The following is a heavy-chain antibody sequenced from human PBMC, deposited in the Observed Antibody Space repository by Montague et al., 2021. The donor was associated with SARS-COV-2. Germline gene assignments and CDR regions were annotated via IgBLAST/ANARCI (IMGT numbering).Heavy chain of an antibody. V-gene: IGHV4-39*01. CDR3: ARLPLVSSWSRAAGYYYYGMDV. CDR2: ISSTGST. CDR1: GASISGSTSS. J-gene: IGHJ6*02. D-gene: IGHD6-13*01. Sequence: SETLSLTCTVSGASISGSTSSWAWIRQPPGKGLECIGSISSTGSTYYNPSLKSRVTISVDTSRNKFSLRLSSVTAADTSAYYCARLPLVSSWSRAAGYYYYGMDVWGQGTTVTVSS.